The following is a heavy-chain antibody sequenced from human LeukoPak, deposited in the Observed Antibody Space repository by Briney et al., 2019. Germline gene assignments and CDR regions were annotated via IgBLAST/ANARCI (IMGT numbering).Heavy chain of an antibody. Sequence: SETLSLTCTVSGGSISSYYWSWIRQPPGKGLEWIGYIYYSGSTNYNPSLKSRVTISVDTSKNQLSLKLSSVTAADTAVYYCARDRSSWYGLAFDPWGQGTLVTVSS. CDR1: GGSISSYY. CDR3: ARDRSSWYGLAFDP. J-gene: IGHJ5*02. D-gene: IGHD6-13*01. CDR2: IYYSGST. V-gene: IGHV4-59*01.